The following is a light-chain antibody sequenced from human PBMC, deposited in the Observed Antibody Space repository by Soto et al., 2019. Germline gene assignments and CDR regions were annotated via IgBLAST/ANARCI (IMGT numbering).Light chain of an antibody. Sequence: EIVLTQSPGTLSLSPGERASLSCRASQSVSSNYLAWYQQKSGQAPSLLIYDASNRATGIPARFSGSGSGTDFTLTISSLESEDFAIYYCQQRSNWPTFGQGTRLEIK. CDR3: QQRSNWPT. CDR1: QSVSSNY. J-gene: IGKJ5*01. V-gene: IGKV3-11*01. CDR2: DAS.